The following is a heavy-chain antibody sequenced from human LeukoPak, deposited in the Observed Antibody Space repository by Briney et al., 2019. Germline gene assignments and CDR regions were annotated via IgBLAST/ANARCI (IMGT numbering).Heavy chain of an antibody. CDR1: GYSISSGYY. V-gene: IGHV4-38-2*01. Sequence: SETLSLTCAVSGYSISSGYYWGWIRQPPGKGLEWIGSIYHSGSTYYNPSLKSRVTISVDTSKNQFSLKLSSVTAADTAVYYCARAYSSGWSPYCYDSSGYYYPFDYWGQGTLVTVSS. CDR3: ARAYSSGWSPYCYDSSGYYYPFDY. J-gene: IGHJ4*02. CDR2: IYHSGST. D-gene: IGHD3-22*01.